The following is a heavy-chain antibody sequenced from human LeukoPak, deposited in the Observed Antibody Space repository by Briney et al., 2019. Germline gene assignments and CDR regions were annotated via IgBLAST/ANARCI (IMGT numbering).Heavy chain of an antibody. CDR2: FDPEDGET. D-gene: IGHD3-22*01. J-gene: IGHJ3*02. Sequence: GASVKVSCKVSGYTLTELSMHWVRQAPGKGLEWMGGFDPEDGETIYAQKFQGRVTMTEDTSTDTAYMELSSLRSEDTAVYYCAGGPTYYYDSSGYQSAFDIWGQGTMVTVSS. CDR1: GYTLTELS. V-gene: IGHV1-24*01. CDR3: AGGPTYYYDSSGYQSAFDI.